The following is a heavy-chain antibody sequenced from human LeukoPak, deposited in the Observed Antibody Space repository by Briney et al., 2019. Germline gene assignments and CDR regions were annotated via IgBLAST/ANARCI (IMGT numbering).Heavy chain of an antibody. Sequence: GGSLRLSCAASGFTFSSYSLNWVRQAPGKGLEWVSSISSSSSYIYYADSVKGRFTISRDNAKNSLYVPMNSLRAEDTAVYYCASGGSYRSPFDYWGQGTLVTVSS. V-gene: IGHV3-21*01. J-gene: IGHJ4*02. CDR1: GFTFSSYS. D-gene: IGHD1-26*01. CDR2: ISSSSSYI. CDR3: ASGGSYRSPFDY.